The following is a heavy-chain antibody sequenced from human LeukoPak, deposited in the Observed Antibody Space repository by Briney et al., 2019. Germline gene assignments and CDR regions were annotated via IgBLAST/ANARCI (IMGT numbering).Heavy chain of an antibody. V-gene: IGHV3-23*01. CDR3: AKVIASTGPGFFHY. CDR1: GFTFSSYA. D-gene: IGHD6-13*01. Sequence: TRGSLRLSCAASGFTFSSYAMSWVRQAPGKGLEWVSAISGSGDSTYYADSVNGRFTISRDNSKNTLYLQMNSLRAEDTAIYYCAKVIASTGPGFFHYWGQGTLVTVSS. CDR2: ISGSGDST. J-gene: IGHJ4*02.